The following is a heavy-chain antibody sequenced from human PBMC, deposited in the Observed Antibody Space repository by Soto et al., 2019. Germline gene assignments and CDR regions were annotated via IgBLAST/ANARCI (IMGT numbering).Heavy chain of an antibody. Sequence: GGSLRLSCAASGFTFTTYNMNWVRQAPGKGLEWVSYMSTTNAIEYADSVRGRFTISRDNAKNLLDLQMNSLREEDTPVYYCVRDSAWAFDFWGQGTLVTVSS. CDR1: GFTFTTYN. V-gene: IGHV3-48*02. CDR2: MSTTNAI. J-gene: IGHJ4*02. D-gene: IGHD1-26*01. CDR3: VRDSAWAFDF.